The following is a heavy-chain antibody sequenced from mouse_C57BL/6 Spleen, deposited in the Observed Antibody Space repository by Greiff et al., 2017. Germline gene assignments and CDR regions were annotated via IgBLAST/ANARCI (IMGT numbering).Heavy chain of an antibody. J-gene: IGHJ4*01. D-gene: IGHD2-3*01. V-gene: IGHV10-1*01. CDR2: IRSKSNNYAT. CDR3: VRHDPYEGYYAMDY. CDR1: GFSFNTYA. Sequence: EVKLLESGGGLVQPKGSLKLSCAASGFSFNTYAMNWVRQAPGKGLEWVARIRSKSNNYATYYADSVKDRFTISRDDSESMLYLQMNNLKTEDTAMYYCVRHDPYEGYYAMDYWGQGTSVTVSS.